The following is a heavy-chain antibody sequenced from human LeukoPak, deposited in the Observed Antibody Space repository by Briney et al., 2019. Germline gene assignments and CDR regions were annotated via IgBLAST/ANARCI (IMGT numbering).Heavy chain of an antibody. CDR2: IYSGGGT. J-gene: IGHJ4*02. CDR3: AREWFFDY. CDR1: GFTVGNNY. Sequence: GGSLRLSCAASGFTVGNNYMSWVRQAPGKGLEWVSVIYSGGGTYYADSVKGRYTISRDNSKNTVYLQMNSLRAEDTAVYYCAREWFFDYWGQGTLVTVSS. D-gene: IGHD3-22*01. V-gene: IGHV3-53*01.